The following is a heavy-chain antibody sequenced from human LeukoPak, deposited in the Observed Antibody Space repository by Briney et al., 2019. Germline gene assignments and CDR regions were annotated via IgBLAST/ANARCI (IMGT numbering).Heavy chain of an antibody. CDR2: IYSDRRT. V-gene: IGHV3-53*01. J-gene: IGHJ1*01. CDR3: ARDSAFSSYSH. Sequence: GGSLRLSCRASGFIFSSSYMSWVRQAPGKGPEWVSIIYSDRRTFYAESVKGRFTISRDDSQNMVFLQMDSLRAEDTARYYCARDSAFSSYSHWGQGALVTVSS. CDR1: GFIFSSSY. D-gene: IGHD2-15*01.